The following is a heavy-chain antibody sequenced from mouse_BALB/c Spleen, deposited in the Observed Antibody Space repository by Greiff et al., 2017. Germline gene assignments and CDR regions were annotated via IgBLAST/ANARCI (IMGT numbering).Heavy chain of an antibody. J-gene: IGHJ2*01. CDR2: ISSGSSTI. Sequence: EVMLVESGGGLVQPGGSRKLSCAASGFTFSSFGMHWVRQAPEKGLEWVAYISSGSSTIYYADTVKGRFTISRDNPKNTLFLQMTSLRSEDTAMYYCARGHYGNFDYWGQGTTLTVSS. CDR3: ARGHYGNFDY. D-gene: IGHD1-1*01. V-gene: IGHV5-17*02. CDR1: GFTFSSFG.